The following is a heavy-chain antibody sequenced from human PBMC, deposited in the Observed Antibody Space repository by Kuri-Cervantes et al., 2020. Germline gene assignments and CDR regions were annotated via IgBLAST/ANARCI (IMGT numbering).Heavy chain of an antibody. CDR3: ARGRPTRWFGEYWFDP. D-gene: IGHD3-10*01. J-gene: IGHJ5*02. CDR1: GVSIYNSY. CDR2: IYYSGNT. Sequence: ESLKISCTVSGVSIYNSYWSWIRQPPGKGLEWVGYIYYSGNTNYKPSLRSRLTMSVDTSKNQFSLKLSSVTAADTAVYYCARGRPTRWFGEYWFDPWGQGTLVTVSS. V-gene: IGHV4-59*12.